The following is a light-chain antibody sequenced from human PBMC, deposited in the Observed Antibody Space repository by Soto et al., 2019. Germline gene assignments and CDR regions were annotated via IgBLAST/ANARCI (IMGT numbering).Light chain of an antibody. J-gene: IGLJ3*02. CDR1: SSSIGRNY. Sequence: QSVLTQPPSASGTPGQRATFPGSEGSSSIGRNYIYWYQQLPGTAPKLLIYRDSQRPSGVPDRFSGSKSGTSASLAISGLRSEDEADYYCAAWDDSLRGWVFGGGTKLTVL. CDR3: AAWDDSLRGWV. CDR2: RDS. V-gene: IGLV1-47*01.